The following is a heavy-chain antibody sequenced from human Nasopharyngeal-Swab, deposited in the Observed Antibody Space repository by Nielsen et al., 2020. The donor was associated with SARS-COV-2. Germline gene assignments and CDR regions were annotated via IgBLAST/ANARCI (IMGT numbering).Heavy chain of an antibody. Sequence: SETLSLTCTVSGGSISSYYWGGIRQPPGRGLEWIGYIYYSGSTNYNPSLKSRVTISVDTSKNQFSLKLSSVTAADTAVYYCARVVVGTGGYYYYMDVWGKGTTVTVSS. D-gene: IGHD2-21*01. CDR3: ARVVVGTGGYYYYMDV. V-gene: IGHV4-59*01. CDR2: IYYSGST. CDR1: GGSISSYY. J-gene: IGHJ6*03.